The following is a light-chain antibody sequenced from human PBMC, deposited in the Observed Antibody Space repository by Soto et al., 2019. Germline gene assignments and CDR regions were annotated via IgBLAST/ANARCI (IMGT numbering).Light chain of an antibody. CDR2: GAS. CDR1: ESIYINS. V-gene: IGKV3-20*01. Sequence: EIVLTQSPGTLSLSPGESATISCKASESIYINSFAWYYQKPGQPPRLLIYGASTRATGIPARFSGSGSGTDFVLSIDRLAVEDSGIYYCQQYCASPFTFGPGTRVDIK. J-gene: IGKJ3*01. CDR3: QQYCASPFT.